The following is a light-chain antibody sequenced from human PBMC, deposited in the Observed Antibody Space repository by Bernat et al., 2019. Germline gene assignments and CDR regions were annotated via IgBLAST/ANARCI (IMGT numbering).Light chain of an antibody. CDR3: QQNKDWPPT. CDR1: QNIYSN. CDR2: AAS. V-gene: IGKV3-15*01. J-gene: IGKJ1*01. Sequence: EMVMTQSPATLSVSPGERATLSCRASQNIYSNLAWYQQQPGQGPRLLIYAASTRATGVPSKFSGSGSGTEFHLTISNLQSEDFALYYCQQNKDWPPTFGQGTRVEI.